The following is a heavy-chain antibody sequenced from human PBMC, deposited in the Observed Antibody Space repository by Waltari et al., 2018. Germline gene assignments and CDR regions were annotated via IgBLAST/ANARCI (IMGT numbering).Heavy chain of an antibody. CDR3: ARPPGIAAAGTPQEGDY. CDR2: IYHSGST. D-gene: IGHD6-13*01. CDR1: GGSFSGNY. Sequence: QVQLQQWGAGLLKPSETLSLTCAVYGGSFSGNYWSWIRQPPGKGLEWIGSIYHSGSTYYNPSLKSRVTISVDTSKNQCSLKLSSVTAADTAVYYCARPPGIAAAGTPQEGDYWGQGTLVTVSS. V-gene: IGHV4-34*01. J-gene: IGHJ4*02.